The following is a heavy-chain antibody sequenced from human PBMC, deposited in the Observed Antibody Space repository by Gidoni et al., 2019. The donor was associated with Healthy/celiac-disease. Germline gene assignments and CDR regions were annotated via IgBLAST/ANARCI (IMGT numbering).Heavy chain of an antibody. D-gene: IGHD1-26*01. CDR1: GGSIRSSSYY. Sequence: QLQLQESGPGLVKPSETLSLTCTVSGGSIRSSSYYWGGIRQPPGKGLEWIGSIYYSGSNYYNPSLKSRVTISVDTSKNQFSLKLSSVTAADTAVYYCAIHSGSHMGYYFDYWGQGTLVTVSS. CDR3: AIHSGSHMGYYFDY. V-gene: IGHV4-39*01. CDR2: IYYSGSN. J-gene: IGHJ4*02.